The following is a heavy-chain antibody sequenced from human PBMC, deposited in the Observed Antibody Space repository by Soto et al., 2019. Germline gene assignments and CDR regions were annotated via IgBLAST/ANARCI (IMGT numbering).Heavy chain of an antibody. Sequence: PGASLKISCKGSGYSFTSYWIGWVRQMPGKGLEWMGIIYPGDSDTRYSPSFQGQVTISADKSISTAYLQWSSLKASDTAMYYCARPSGDSVVVVAATFNWFDPWGQRTLVTVAS. CDR1: GYSFTSYW. CDR3: ARPSGDSVVVVAATFNWFDP. D-gene: IGHD2-15*01. CDR2: IYPGDSDT. V-gene: IGHV5-51*01. J-gene: IGHJ5*02.